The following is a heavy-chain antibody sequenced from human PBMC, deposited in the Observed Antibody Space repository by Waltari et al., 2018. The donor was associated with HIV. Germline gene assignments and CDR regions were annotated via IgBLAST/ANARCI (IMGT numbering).Heavy chain of an antibody. V-gene: IGHV4-39*01. Sequence: HLQESGPGLVKPSETLSLNCNVSGVSVSASNYFWDTTPSFYWEWVRPPPGKGLEWVATVHSSGLSHCSPSLKGRCSLGVDTAMNQLSLNLTSVTAADTAVYYCARRYFYDSGGYFVPRYFSLSDLEVWGPGTTVIVSS. D-gene: IGHD3-22*01. J-gene: IGHJ6*01. CDR3: ARRYFYDSGGYFVPRYFSLSDLEV. CDR2: VHSSGLS. CDR1: GVSVSASNYFWDTTPSFY.